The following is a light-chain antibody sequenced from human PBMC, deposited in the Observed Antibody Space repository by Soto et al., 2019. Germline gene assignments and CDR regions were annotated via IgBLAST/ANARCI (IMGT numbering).Light chain of an antibody. J-gene: IGKJ3*01. CDR1: QAISYY. Sequence: DIQMTQSPSSLSASVGDRVTITCQASQAISYYLNWYQKKPGKATKLLIYDASNLETGVPSRFSGSGSGTDVTFNISSLQRDDIGTYYCQQYDTLFTFCPWTKVDIK. CDR2: DAS. V-gene: IGKV1-33*01. CDR3: QQYDTLFT.